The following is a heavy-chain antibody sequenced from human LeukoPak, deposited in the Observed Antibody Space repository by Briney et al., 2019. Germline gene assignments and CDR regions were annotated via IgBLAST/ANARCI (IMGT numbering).Heavy chain of an antibody. Sequence: GGSLRLSCAASGFTFSSYGMQWVRQAPGTGLEWVAFIRYDGSNQYYADSVKGRFTISRDSSKNTLYLQMKSLRGDDTAVYYCAKDMGYNTGWTRFDYWGQGTLVTVSS. CDR3: AKDMGYNTGWTRFDY. V-gene: IGHV3-30*02. CDR2: IRYDGSNQ. CDR1: GFTFSSYG. J-gene: IGHJ4*02. D-gene: IGHD6-19*01.